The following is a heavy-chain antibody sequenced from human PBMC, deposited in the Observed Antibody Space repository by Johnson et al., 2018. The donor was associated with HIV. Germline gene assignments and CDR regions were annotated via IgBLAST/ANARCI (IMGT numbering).Heavy chain of an antibody. J-gene: IGHJ3*02. D-gene: IGHD6-19*01. CDR2: INNDGSST. CDR1: GFTFSTYW. Sequence: VQLVESGGGLVEPGGSLRLSCAASGFTFSTYWMHWVRQVPGKGLMWVSRINNDGSSTNYADSVKGRFTISRDNAKNTLYLQMHSLRAEDTAMYYCARPVAGMNDAFDIWGQGTMVTVSS. CDR3: ARPVAGMNDAFDI. V-gene: IGHV3-74*02.